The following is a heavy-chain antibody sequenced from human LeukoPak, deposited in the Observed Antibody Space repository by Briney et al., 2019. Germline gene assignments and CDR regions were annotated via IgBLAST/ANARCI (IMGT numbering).Heavy chain of an antibody. J-gene: IGHJ4*02. D-gene: IGHD4-17*01. CDR3: ARAGGDYWFDY. CDR2: ITAYNGNT. Sequence: ASVKVSCKASGYTCTSYGISWVRQAPGQGLEWMGWITAYNGNTNYAQKLQGRVTMTTDTCTSTAYMELRSLRSDGTVVYYCARAGGDYWFDYWGQGTLVTVSS. CDR1: GYTCTSYG. V-gene: IGHV1-18*01.